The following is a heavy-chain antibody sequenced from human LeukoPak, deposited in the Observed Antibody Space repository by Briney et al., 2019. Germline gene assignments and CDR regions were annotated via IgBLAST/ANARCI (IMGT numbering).Heavy chain of an antibody. J-gene: IGHJ4*02. D-gene: IGHD6-6*01. Sequence: GESLKISCKGSGYSFTSYWIGWVRQMPGKGLEWMGIIYPGDSDTRYSPSFQGQVTISADKSINTAYLQWSSLKASDTAMYYCASAQSLWYSSSAADYWGQGTLVIVSS. CDR1: GYSFTSYW. CDR3: ASAQSLWYSSSAADY. CDR2: IYPGDSDT. V-gene: IGHV5-51*01.